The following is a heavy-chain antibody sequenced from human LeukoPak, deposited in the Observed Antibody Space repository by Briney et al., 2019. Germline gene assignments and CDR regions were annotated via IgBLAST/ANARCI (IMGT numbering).Heavy chain of an antibody. V-gene: IGHV4-59*01. Sequence: PSETLSLTCTVSGGSISSYYWSWIRQPPGKGLEWIGYIYYSGSTNYNPSLKSRVTISVDTSKNQFSLKLSSVTAADMAVYYCARAGGGYYDFWSGSMGTYYFDYWGQGTLVTVSS. CDR2: IYYSGST. J-gene: IGHJ4*02. D-gene: IGHD3-3*01. CDR3: ARAGGGYYDFWSGSMGTYYFDY. CDR1: GGSISSYY.